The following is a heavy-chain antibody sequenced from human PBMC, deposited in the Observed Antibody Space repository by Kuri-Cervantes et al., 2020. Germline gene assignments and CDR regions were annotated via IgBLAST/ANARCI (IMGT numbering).Heavy chain of an antibody. CDR2: INHSGST. Sequence: GSLRLSCAVYGGSFSGYYWSWIRQPPGKGLEWIGEINHSGSTNYNPSLKSRVTISVDTSKNQLSLKLSSVTAADTAVYYCASSRRIVVVPAARRYNWFDPWGQGTLVTVSP. CDR3: ASSRRIVVVPAARRYNWFDP. D-gene: IGHD2-2*01. V-gene: IGHV4-34*01. J-gene: IGHJ5*02. CDR1: GGSFSGYY.